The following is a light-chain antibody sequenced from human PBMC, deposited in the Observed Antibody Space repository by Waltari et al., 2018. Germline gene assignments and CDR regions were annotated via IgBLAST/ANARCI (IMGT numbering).Light chain of an antibody. CDR3: MQGTHWPPIT. V-gene: IGKV2-30*02. CDR1: QSLVHSDGNTY. J-gene: IGKJ5*01. Sequence: DVVMTQSPLSLPVTLGQSASISCRSSQSLVHSDGNTYLNWFLQRPGQSPRRLIYKVSKRDAGVPDRLSGSGSGTDFTLKISRVEAEDVGIYYCMQGTHWPPITFGQGTRLEIK. CDR2: KVS.